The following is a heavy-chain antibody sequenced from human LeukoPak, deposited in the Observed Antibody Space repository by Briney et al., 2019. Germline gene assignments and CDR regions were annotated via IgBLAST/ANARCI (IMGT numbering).Heavy chain of an antibody. V-gene: IGHV1-69*05. CDR1: GGSLSSYG. D-gene: IGHD1-26*01. CDR2: MIPIFGTA. J-gene: IGHJ4*02. Sequence: SSVKVSWKASGGSLSSYGISLVRQGRGLGLGWMGGMIPIFGTANYAQKFQGRVTITTYEATSTGYMDLSILRPEDTAVYYCARETPGIVGAVWGQGTLVTVSS. CDR3: ARETPGIVGAV.